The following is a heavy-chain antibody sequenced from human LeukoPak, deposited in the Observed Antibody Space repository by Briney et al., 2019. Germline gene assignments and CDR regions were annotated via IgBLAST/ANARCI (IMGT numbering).Heavy chain of an antibody. V-gene: IGHV3-23*01. D-gene: IGHD3-22*01. CDR2: ISGSGDSTYYEST. Sequence: TGGSLRLSCAASGFTVSSNYMSWVRQAPGKGLEWVSAISGSGDSTYYESTYYAVSVKGRFTISRDNSKNMLYLQMNSLRAEDTAVYYCAKDRGYYDSVGYGFDIWGQGTMVTVSS. CDR3: AKDRGYYDSVGYGFDI. CDR1: GFTVSSNY. J-gene: IGHJ3*02.